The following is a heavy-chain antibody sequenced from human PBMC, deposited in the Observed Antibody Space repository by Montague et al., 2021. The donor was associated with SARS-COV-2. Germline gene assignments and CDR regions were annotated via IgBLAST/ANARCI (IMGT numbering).Heavy chain of an antibody. Sequence: SETLSLTCTVSGDSMNNYYWSWIRQPPGKGLEWIGYINYSGSTLYNPSLQSRVTLSNDTSKNQFSLRLTSVTAADTATYFCARAPIYRSSWYAYFDYWGQGTLVTVSS. CDR2: INYSGST. CDR3: ARAPIYRSSWYAYFDY. J-gene: IGHJ4*02. D-gene: IGHD6-13*01. V-gene: IGHV4-59*01. CDR1: GDSMNNYY.